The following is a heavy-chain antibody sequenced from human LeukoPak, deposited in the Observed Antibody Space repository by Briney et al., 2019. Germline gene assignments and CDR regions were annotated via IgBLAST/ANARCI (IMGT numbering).Heavy chain of an antibody. J-gene: IGHJ4*02. CDR1: GVTFDDYA. V-gene: IGHV3-9*01. D-gene: IGHD6-13*01. Sequence: PGRSLRLSCAASGVTFDDYAMHWVRQAPGEGLEWVSGISWNSGSIGYADSVKGRFTISKDNAKNSLYLQMNSLRAEDTAVYYCARGIAAAGRKRPGRFDYWGQGTLVTVSS. CDR2: ISWNSGSI. CDR3: ARGIAAAGRKRPGRFDY.